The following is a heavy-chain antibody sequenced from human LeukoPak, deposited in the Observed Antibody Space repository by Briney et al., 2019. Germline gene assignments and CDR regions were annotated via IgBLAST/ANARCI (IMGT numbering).Heavy chain of an antibody. D-gene: IGHD2-2*01. J-gene: IGHJ6*03. Sequence: GGSLRLSCAASGFSFSDYWMSWVRQAPGKGLEWVANIKQDGTEKYYVDSVKGRFTISRDNAKNSVYLQMNSLRADDTAVYYCARDSELGYCSSTSCPDGSHYYYYMDVWGKGTTVTVSS. CDR2: IKQDGTEK. V-gene: IGHV3-7*03. CDR1: GFSFSDYW. CDR3: ARDSELGYCSSTSCPDGSHYYYYMDV.